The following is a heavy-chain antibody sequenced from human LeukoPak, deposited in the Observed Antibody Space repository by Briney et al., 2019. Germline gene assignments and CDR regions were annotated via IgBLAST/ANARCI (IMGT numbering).Heavy chain of an antibody. Sequence: GGSLRLSCAASGFTFSSYAMHWVRQAPGKGLEWVAVISYDGSNKYYADSVKGRLTISRDNSKNTLYLQMNSLRAEDTAVYYCARVTGSLTIFGAVDYWGQGTLVTVSS. CDR3: ARVTGSLTIFGAVDY. V-gene: IGHV3-30-3*01. CDR1: GFTFSSYA. CDR2: ISYDGSNK. J-gene: IGHJ4*02. D-gene: IGHD3-3*01.